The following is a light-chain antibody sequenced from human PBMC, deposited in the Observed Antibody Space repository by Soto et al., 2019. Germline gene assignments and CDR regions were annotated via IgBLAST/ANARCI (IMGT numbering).Light chain of an antibody. J-gene: IGLJ3*02. CDR3: QVWDSSSVV. Sequence: SYELTQPPSVSVAPGQTARTTCGGNNIGSKSVHWFQQKPGQAPVLVVYDDSDRPSGIPERFSGSNSGNTATLTISRVEAGDEADYYCQVWDSSSVVFGGGTKLTVL. CDR1: NIGSKS. V-gene: IGLV3-21*02. CDR2: DDS.